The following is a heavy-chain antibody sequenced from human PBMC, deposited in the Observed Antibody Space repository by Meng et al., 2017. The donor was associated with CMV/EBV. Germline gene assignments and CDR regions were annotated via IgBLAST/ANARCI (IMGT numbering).Heavy chain of an antibody. CDR1: GFTFSSYS. CDR3: ASFTIFGVVKDGMDV. D-gene: IGHD3-3*01. CDR2: ISSSSSYI. V-gene: IGHV3-21*01. J-gene: IGHJ6*02. Sequence: GESLKISCAASGFTFSSYSMNWVRQAPGKGLEWVSSISSSSSYIYYADSVKGRFTISRDNAKNSLYLQMNSLRAEDTAVYYCASFTIFGVVKDGMDVWGQGTTVTVSS.